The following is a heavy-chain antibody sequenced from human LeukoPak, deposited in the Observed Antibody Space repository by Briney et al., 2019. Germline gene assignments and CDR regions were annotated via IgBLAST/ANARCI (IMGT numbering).Heavy chain of an antibody. D-gene: IGHD6-13*01. CDR3: ARVSMGQQLVTYYYYMDV. CDR2: IIPIFGTA. J-gene: IGHJ6*03. Sequence: SVKVSCKASGGTFSSYAISWVRQAPGQGLKWMGGIIPIFGTANYAQKFQGRVTITADESTSTAYMELSSLRSEDTAVYYCARVSMGQQLVTYYYYMDVWGKGTTVTVSS. CDR1: GGTFSSYA. V-gene: IGHV1-69*01.